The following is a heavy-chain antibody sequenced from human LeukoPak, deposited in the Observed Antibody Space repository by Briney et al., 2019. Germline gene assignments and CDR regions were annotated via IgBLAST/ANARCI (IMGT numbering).Heavy chain of an antibody. Sequence: SETLSLTCTVSGGSISSSSYYWGWIRQPPGKGLEWIGSIYYSGSTYYNPSLKSRVTISVDTSKNQFSLKLSSVTAADTAVYYCARPGWSRHQLLSGDYYYMDVWGKGTTVTVSS. J-gene: IGHJ6*03. CDR2: IYYSGST. V-gene: IGHV4-39*01. CDR1: GGSISSSSYY. CDR3: ARPGWSRHQLLSGDYYYMDV. D-gene: IGHD2-2*01.